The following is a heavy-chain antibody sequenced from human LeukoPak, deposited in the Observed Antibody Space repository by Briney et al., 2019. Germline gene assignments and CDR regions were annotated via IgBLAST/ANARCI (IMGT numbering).Heavy chain of an antibody. CDR2: IIPIFGTA. V-gene: IGHV1-69*06. CDR3: ASPEWAQDAFDI. J-gene: IGHJ3*02. Sequence: SVKVSCKASGGTFSSYAISWVRQAPGQGLEWMGGIIPIFGTANYAQKFQGRVTITADKSTSTAYMELSSLRSEDTAVYYCASPEWAQDAFDIWGQGTMVTVSS. D-gene: IGHD1-26*01. CDR1: GGTFSSYA.